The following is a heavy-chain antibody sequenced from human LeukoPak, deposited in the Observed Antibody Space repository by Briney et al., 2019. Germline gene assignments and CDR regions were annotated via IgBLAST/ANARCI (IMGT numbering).Heavy chain of an antibody. CDR1: GGSFSGYY. V-gene: IGHV4-34*01. D-gene: IGHD3-10*01. CDR3: ARRRDMVRGVMNAFDI. Sequence: PSETLSLTCAVYGGSFSGYYWSWIRQPPGKGLEWIGEINHSGSTNYNPSLKSRVTISVDTSKNQFSLKLSSVTAADTAVYYCARRRDMVRGVMNAFDIWGQGTMVTVSS. CDR2: INHSGST. J-gene: IGHJ3*02.